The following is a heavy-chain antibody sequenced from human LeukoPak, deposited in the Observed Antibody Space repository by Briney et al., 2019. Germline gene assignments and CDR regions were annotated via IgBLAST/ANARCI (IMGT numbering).Heavy chain of an antibody. D-gene: IGHD6-19*01. CDR1: GGSISSYY. CDR2: IYYSGST. Sequence: PSETLSLTCTVSGGSISSYYWSWIRQPPGKGLEWIGYIYYSGSTNYNPSLKSRVTISVDTSKNQFSLKLSSVTAVDTAVYYCARDYTPGIAVAGTSGFDPWGQGTLVTVSS. CDR3: ARDYTPGIAVAGTSGFDP. V-gene: IGHV4-59*01. J-gene: IGHJ5*02.